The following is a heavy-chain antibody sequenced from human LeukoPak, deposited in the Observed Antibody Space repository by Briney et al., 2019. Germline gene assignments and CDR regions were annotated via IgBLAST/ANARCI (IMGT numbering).Heavy chain of an antibody. CDR2: IRGITNSYAT. V-gene: IGHV3-73*01. Sequence: GGSLRLSCAASGFTFSDSAIHWVRQASGKGLEWVGRIRGITNSYATDSSASVDGRFTISRDDSKKMAYLQMNRLRIEDTAVYYCRSTIYGSGKAGYWGQGTLVTVSS. CDR3: RSTIYGSGKAGY. J-gene: IGHJ4*02. D-gene: IGHD3-10*01. CDR1: GFTFSDSA.